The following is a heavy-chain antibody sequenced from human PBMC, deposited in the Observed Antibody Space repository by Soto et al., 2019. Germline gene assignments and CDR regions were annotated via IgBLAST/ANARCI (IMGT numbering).Heavy chain of an antibody. V-gene: IGHV3-74*01. D-gene: IGHD6-13*01. Sequence: GGSLRLSCEASGFIFTNFWMHWVRQVPGKGLVWVSRIDTSGSSTSYADSVKGRFTISRDNAKNTVSLQMNSLRAEDTGVYYCAKDSWYFDLWSQGSLVTAPQ. J-gene: IGHJ4*02. CDR1: GFIFTNFW. CDR3: AKDSWYFDL. CDR2: IDTSGSST.